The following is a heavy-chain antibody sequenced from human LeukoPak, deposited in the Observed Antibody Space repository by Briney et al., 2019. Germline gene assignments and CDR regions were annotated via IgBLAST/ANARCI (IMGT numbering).Heavy chain of an antibody. J-gene: IGHJ3*02. Sequence: ASVTVSCKASGYTFTAYYMHWVRQAPGQGVEWMGWINPNIGVTNYAQKFQGRVTITRDTSISTPYMELSRLRSDDTAIYYCPRGPSTAAFVIWGGGTRLSVCS. D-gene: IGHD6-6*01. CDR2: INPNIGVT. V-gene: IGHV1-2*02. CDR3: PRGPSTAAFVI. CDR1: GYTFTAYY.